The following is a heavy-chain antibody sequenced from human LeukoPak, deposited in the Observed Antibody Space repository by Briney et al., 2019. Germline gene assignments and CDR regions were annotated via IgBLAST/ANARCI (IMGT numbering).Heavy chain of an antibody. Sequence: GVSLRLSCAASGFTFSSYAMSWVRQAPGKGLEWVSAISGSGGSTYYADSVKGRFTISRDNSKNTLYLQMNSLRAGDTAVYYCAKAGYGSGSYYTLSHFDYWGQGTLVTVSS. D-gene: IGHD3-10*01. CDR2: ISGSGGST. CDR3: AKAGYGSGSYYTLSHFDY. CDR1: GFTFSSYA. V-gene: IGHV3-23*01. J-gene: IGHJ4*02.